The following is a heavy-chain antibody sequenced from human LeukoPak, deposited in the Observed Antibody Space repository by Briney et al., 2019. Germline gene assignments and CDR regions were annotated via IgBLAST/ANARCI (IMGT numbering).Heavy chain of an antibody. J-gene: IGHJ4*02. V-gene: IGHV3-66*01. CDR1: GFTVSSNY. D-gene: IGHD3-22*01. CDR2: IYSGGRT. Sequence: GGSLRLSCAASGFTVSSNYMSWVRQAPGKGLEWVSVIYSGGRTYYADSVKGRLTISRDNSKNTLYLQMNSLRAEDTAVYYCAITGPYYYDSSGYYYFDYWGQGTLVTVSS. CDR3: AITGPYYYDSSGYYYFDY.